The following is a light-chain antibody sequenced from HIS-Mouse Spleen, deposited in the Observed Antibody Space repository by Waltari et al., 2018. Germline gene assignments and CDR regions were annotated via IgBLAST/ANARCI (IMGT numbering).Light chain of an antibody. CDR1: SSDVGGSNS. Sequence: QSALTQPRSVSGSPGQSVTISCTGTSSDVGGSNSVPWYQQHPGKAPKLMIYDVSKRPSGVPDRFSGSKSGNTASLTISGLQAEDEADYYCCSYAGSYTWVFGGGTKLTVL. V-gene: IGLV2-11*01. J-gene: IGLJ3*02. CDR2: DVS. CDR3: CSYAGSYTWV.